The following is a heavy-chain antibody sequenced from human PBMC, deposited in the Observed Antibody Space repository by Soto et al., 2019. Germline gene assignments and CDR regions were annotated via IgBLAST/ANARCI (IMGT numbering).Heavy chain of an antibody. CDR1: GFTFSSYG. J-gene: IGHJ5*02. V-gene: IGHV3-30*18. CDR2: ISYDGSNK. Sequence: GGSLRLSCAASGFTFSSYGMHWVRQAPGKGLEWVAVISYDGSNKYYADSVKGRFTISRDNSKNTLYLQMNSLRAEDTAVYYCAKDQVHDFWSGYPFDPWGQGTLVTVSS. D-gene: IGHD3-3*01. CDR3: AKDQVHDFWSGYPFDP.